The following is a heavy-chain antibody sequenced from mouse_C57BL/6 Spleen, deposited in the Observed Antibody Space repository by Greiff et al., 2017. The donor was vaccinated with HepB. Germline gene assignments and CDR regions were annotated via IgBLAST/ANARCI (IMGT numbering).Heavy chain of an antibody. J-gene: IGHJ4*01. Sequence: QVQLQQPGAELVKPGASVKLSCKASGYTFTSYWMQWVKQRPGQGLEWIGEIDPSDSYTNYNQKFKGKATLTVDTSSSTAYMQLSSLTSEDSAVYYCARIYSNWVDYWGQGTSVTVSS. V-gene: IGHV1-50*01. D-gene: IGHD2-5*01. CDR3: ARIYSNWVDY. CDR1: GYTFTSYW. CDR2: IDPSDSYT.